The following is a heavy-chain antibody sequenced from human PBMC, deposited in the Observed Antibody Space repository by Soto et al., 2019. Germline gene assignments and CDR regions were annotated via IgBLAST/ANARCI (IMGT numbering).Heavy chain of an antibody. D-gene: IGHD1-26*01. J-gene: IGHJ4*02. CDR1: GGSISSGDYY. V-gene: IGHV4-30-4*01. Sequence: QVQLQESGPGLVKPSQTLSLTCTVSGGSISSGDYYWSWIRQPPGEGLEWIGYIYYSGSTYYNPSLKSRVTISVDTSKNQFSLKLSSVTAADTAVYYCARAVGGSYYLFDYWGQGTLVTVSS. CDR2: IYYSGST. CDR3: ARAVGGSYYLFDY.